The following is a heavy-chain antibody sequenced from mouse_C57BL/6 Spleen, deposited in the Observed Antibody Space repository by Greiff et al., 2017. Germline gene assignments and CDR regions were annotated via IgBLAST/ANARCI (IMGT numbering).Heavy chain of an antibody. J-gene: IGHJ2*01. CDR2: ISSGGSYT. V-gene: IGHV5-6*02. CDR3: ASLPDY. CDR1: GFTFSSYG. Sequence: DVKLVESGGDLVKPGGSLKLSCAASGFTFSSYGMSWVRQTPDKRLEWVATISSGGSYTYYPDSVKGRFTISRDKAKNTLYLQMSSLKSEDTAMYYCASLPDYWGQGTTLTVSS. D-gene: IGHD2-1*01.